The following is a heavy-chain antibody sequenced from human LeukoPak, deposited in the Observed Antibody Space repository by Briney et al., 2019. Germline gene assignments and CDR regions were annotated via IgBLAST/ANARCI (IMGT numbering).Heavy chain of an antibody. Sequence: PGGSLRLSCAASGFTFSSYGMPWVRQAPGKGLEWVAVISYDGSNKYYADSVKGRFTISRDNPKNTLYLQMNSLRAEDTAVYYCAKARGYSYSDYWGQGTLVTVSS. V-gene: IGHV3-30*18. CDR1: GFTFSSYG. CDR2: ISYDGSNK. CDR3: AKARGYSYSDY. D-gene: IGHD5-18*01. J-gene: IGHJ4*02.